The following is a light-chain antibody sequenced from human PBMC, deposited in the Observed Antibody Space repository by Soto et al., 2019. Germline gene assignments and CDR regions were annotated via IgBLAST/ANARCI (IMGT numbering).Light chain of an antibody. J-gene: IGKJ1*01. Sequence: IQLTQCRPTLSASVGDRVTITCRASQSIRYYLAWYQQMPGKAPKLLIYGASSLQSGVPSRFSGSGSGTEFTLTISSLEPDDFATYFCQHHNSYSQTFGQGTKVDIK. V-gene: IGKV1-5*01. CDR2: GAS. CDR3: QHHNSYSQT. CDR1: QSIRYY.